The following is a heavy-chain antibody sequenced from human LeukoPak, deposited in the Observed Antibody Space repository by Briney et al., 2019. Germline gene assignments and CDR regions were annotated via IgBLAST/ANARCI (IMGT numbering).Heavy chain of an antibody. CDR2: FYYSGSD. V-gene: IGHV4-59*01. Sequence: SETLSLTCAVSGASITSYYWNWIRQPPGKGLEWIGYFYYSGSDNYNPSLKSRITISVDTSKNQFSLKLSSVTAADTAVYYCVRGYCSGATCYRFDYWGQGTLVTVSS. CDR1: GASITSYY. J-gene: IGHJ4*02. D-gene: IGHD2-15*01. CDR3: VRGYCSGATCYRFDY.